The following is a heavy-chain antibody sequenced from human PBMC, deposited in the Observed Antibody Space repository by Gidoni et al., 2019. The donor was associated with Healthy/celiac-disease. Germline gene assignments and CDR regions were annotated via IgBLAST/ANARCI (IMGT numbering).Heavy chain of an antibody. V-gene: IGHV3-9*01. CDR2: ISWNSGSI. CDR1: GFTFDAYA. CDR3: AKAPSPYGSGEGYYFDY. Sequence: EVQLVESGGGLVQPGRSLRLSCSASGFTFDAYAMHWVRQAPGKGLEWVSGISWNSGSIGYADSVKGRFTISRDNAKNSLYLQMNSLRAEDTALYYCAKAPSPYGSGEGYYFDYWGQGTLVTVSS. J-gene: IGHJ4*02. D-gene: IGHD3-10*01.